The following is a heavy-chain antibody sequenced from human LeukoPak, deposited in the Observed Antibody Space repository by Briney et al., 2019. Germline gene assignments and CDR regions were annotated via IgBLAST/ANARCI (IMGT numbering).Heavy chain of an antibody. CDR2: ISSSGSTI. CDR3: ARGPSGYHNT. J-gene: IGHJ4*02. V-gene: IGHV3-11*04. CDR1: GFTVSSNY. D-gene: IGHD5-12*01. Sequence: PGGSLRLSCAVSGFTVSSNYMSWVRQAPGKGLEWVSYISSSGSTIYYADSVKGRFAISRDNAKNSLYLQMNSLRAEDTAVYYCARGPSGYHNTGGQGTLVTVSS.